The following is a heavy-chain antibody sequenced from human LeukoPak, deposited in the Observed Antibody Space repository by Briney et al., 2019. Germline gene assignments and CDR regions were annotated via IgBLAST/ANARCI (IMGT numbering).Heavy chain of an antibody. V-gene: IGHV4-34*01. CDR3: AGYTAYDFWSGSLPYGMDV. CDR1: GGSFSGYY. Sequence: KPSETLSLTCAVYGGSFSGYYWSWIRQPPGKGLEWIGEINHSGSTNYNPSLKSRVTISVDTSKNQFSLKLSSVTAADTAVYYCAGYTAYDFWSGSLPYGMDVWGQGTTVTVSS. CDR2: INHSGST. J-gene: IGHJ6*02. D-gene: IGHD3-3*01.